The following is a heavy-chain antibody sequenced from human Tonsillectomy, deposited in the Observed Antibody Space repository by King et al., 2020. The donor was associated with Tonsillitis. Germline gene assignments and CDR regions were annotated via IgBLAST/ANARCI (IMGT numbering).Heavy chain of an antibody. CDR1: GFTFSSYA. CDR2: ISYNGNYK. CDR3: ARASGSSWSYYYYYMDV. J-gene: IGHJ6*03. Sequence: VQLVESGGGVVQPGRSLRLSCAASGFTFSSYALHWVRQAPGKGLEWVAIISYNGNYKYYADSVKGRFTISRDTSNNTLYLQMNSLEAEDTAVYYCARASGSSWSYYYYYMDVWGKVTTVTVSS. V-gene: IGHV3-30*04. D-gene: IGHD6-13*01.